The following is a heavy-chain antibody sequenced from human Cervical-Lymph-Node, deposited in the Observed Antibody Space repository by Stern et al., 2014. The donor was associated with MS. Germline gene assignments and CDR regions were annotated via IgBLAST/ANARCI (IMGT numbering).Heavy chain of an antibody. D-gene: IGHD3-22*01. Sequence: QLVESGPEVKKPGTSVKVSCKASGFTFTSSAVQWVRQARGQRLEWIGWVVVGSGNTNYAQKFQERVTITRDMSTSTAYMELSSLRSEDTAVYYCAAEPMYYSDSVRAFDIWGQGTMVTVSS. J-gene: IGHJ3*02. CDR2: VVVGSGNT. CDR3: AAEPMYYSDSVRAFDI. CDR1: GFTFTSSA. V-gene: IGHV1-58*01.